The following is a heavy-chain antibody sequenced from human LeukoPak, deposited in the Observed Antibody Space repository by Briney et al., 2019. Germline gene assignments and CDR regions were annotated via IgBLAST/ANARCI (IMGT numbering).Heavy chain of an antibody. D-gene: IGHD1-26*01. Sequence: GESLKISCKASGYSFTSYWIAWVRQMPGKGLEWMGIIYPGDSDTRYSPSFQGQVTISADKSISTAYLQWSSLKASDTAMYYCATHSGSYFCYFDNWGQGTLVTVSS. CDR1: GYSFTSYW. V-gene: IGHV5-51*01. J-gene: IGHJ4*02. CDR3: ATHSGSYFCYFDN. CDR2: IYPGDSDT.